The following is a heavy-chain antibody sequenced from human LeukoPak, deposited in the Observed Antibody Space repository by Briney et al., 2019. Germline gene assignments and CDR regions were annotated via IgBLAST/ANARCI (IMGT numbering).Heavy chain of an antibody. CDR3: ARAPTRSGYYTGFDY. D-gene: IGHD3-3*01. CDR1: GFTFSSYS. J-gene: IGHJ4*02. V-gene: IGHV3-21*01. CDR2: ISSSSGYI. Sequence: PGGSLRLSCAASGFTFSSYSMNWVRQAPGKGLEWVSSISSSSGYIYYADSVKGRFTISRDNAKNSLYLQMNSLRAEDTAVYYCARAPTRSGYYTGFDYWGQGTLVTVSS.